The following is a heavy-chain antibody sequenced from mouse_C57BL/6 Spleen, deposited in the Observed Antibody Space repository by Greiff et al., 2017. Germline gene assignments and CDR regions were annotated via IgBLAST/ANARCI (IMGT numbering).Heavy chain of an antibody. J-gene: IGHJ4*01. CDR3: AKRDYGSSLAY. CDR1: GFSLTSSG. D-gene: IGHD1-1*01. CDR2: IWGGGST. V-gene: IGHV2-9*01. Sequence: VKLLESGPGLVAPSQSLSISCNVSGFSLTSSGVDWVRQPPGTGLEWLGVIWGGGSTNYNSALMSRLSISKDNSKSQVFLKMDSLQTDDTAMYYCAKRDYGSSLAYWGQGTSVTVSS.